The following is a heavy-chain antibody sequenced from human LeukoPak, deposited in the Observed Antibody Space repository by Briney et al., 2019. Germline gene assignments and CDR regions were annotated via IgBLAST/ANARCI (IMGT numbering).Heavy chain of an antibody. CDR1: GFTFSSYG. D-gene: IGHD4-23*01. J-gene: IGHJ6*02. V-gene: IGHV3-30*18. CDR2: ISYDGSNK. CDR3: AKSALETRHYYYYGMDV. Sequence: GRSLRLSCAASGFTFSSYGMHWVRQAPGKGLEWVAVISYDGSNKYYADSVKGRFTISRDNSKNTQYLQMNSLRAEDTAVYYCAKSALETRHYYYYGMDVWGQGTSVTVSS.